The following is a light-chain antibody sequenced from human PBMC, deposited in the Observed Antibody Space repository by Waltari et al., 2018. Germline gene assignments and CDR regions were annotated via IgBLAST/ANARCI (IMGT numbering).Light chain of an antibody. J-gene: IGLJ2*01. Sequence: SYELTQPPSASVSPRQTASITCSGDKLGDKYACWYQQKPGQSPVLVIYQDSKRPSGIPERFSGSNSGNTATLTISGTQAMDEADYYCQAWDSSTAVFGGGTKLTVL. V-gene: IGLV3-1*01. CDR3: QAWDSSTAV. CDR2: QDS. CDR1: KLGDKY.